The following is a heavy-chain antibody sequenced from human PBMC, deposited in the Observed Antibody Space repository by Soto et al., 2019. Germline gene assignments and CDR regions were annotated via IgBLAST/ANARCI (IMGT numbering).Heavy chain of an antibody. D-gene: IGHD2-2*01. J-gene: IGHJ6*02. V-gene: IGHV1-69*01. Sequence: VQLVQSGAEVKKPGSSVKVSCKASGGTFSSYAISWVRQAPGQGLEWMGGIIPISDTTTYAQKFQGRVTITADESTSTAYMELSSLRSEDTAVYYCARSQGSSTSLEIYYYYYYGMDVWGQGTTVTVSS. CDR1: GGTFSSYA. CDR3: ARSQGSSTSLEIYYYYYYGMDV. CDR2: IIPISDTT.